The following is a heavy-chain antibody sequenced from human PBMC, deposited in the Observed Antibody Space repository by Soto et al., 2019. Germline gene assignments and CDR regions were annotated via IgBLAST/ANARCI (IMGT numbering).Heavy chain of an antibody. Sequence: GESLKISCKDSGYNFKNHWIAWGLQRRGKGLEWMGIIYPGDSDTRYSPSFQGHVTFSVDKSISTAYLQWSSLKASDTAMYYCARLPIGPKNGWFDPWGQGTLVTVSS. J-gene: IGHJ5*02. V-gene: IGHV5-51*03. CDR3: ARLPIGPKNGWFDP. CDR1: GYNFKNHW. D-gene: IGHD2-8*01. CDR2: IYPGDSDT.